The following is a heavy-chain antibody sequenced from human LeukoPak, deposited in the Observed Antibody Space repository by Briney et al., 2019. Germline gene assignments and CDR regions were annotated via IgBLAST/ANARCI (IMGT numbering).Heavy chain of an antibody. CDR1: GFTFSSYG. D-gene: IGHD3-22*01. J-gene: IGHJ4*02. CDR3: AKGPHGYYFGPPDY. Sequence: PGGSLRLSCAASGFTFSSYGMHWVRQAPGKGLEWVAFIRYDGSNKYYADSVKGRFTISRDNSKNTLYLQMNSLRIEDTAVYYCAKGPHGYYFGPPDYWGQGTLVTVSS. V-gene: IGHV3-30*02. CDR2: IRYDGSNK.